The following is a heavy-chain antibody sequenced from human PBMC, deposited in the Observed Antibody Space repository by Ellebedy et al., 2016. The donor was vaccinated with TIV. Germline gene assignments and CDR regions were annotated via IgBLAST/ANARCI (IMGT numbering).Heavy chain of an antibody. CDR2: IRRTDGNI. D-gene: IGHD3-22*01. CDR1: GFIFSDYY. J-gene: IGHJ5*02. V-gene: IGHV3-11*01. CDR3: ARGLRYYGSSGFFDP. Sequence: GESLKISCAASGFIFSDYYMSWIRQAPGKGLEWVSNIRRTDGNIHYADSVKGLFTISWDNAKNSLYLQMNRLRAEDTAIYYCARGLRYYGSSGFFDPWGQGTLATVST.